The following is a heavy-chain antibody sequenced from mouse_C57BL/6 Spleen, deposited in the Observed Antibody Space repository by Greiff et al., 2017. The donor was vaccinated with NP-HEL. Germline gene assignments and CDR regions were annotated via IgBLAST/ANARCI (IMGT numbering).Heavy chain of an antibody. CDR3: ARDERLPPFDC. Sequence: EVHLVESGGGLVKPGGSLKLSCAASGFTFSSYAMSWVRQTPEKRLEWVATISDGGSYTYYPDNVKGRFTISRDNAKNNLYLQMSPLKSEDTAMYYCARDERLPPFDCWGKGTTLTVSS. CDR1: GFTFSSYA. J-gene: IGHJ2*01. CDR2: ISDGGSYT. D-gene: IGHD2-2*01. V-gene: IGHV5-4*01.